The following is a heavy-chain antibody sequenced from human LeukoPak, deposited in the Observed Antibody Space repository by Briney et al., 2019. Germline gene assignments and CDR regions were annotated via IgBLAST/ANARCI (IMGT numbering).Heavy chain of an antibody. J-gene: IGHJ6*03. CDR3: ARQRADYFYHYLDV. CDR1: GGSISSSSYD. CDR2: VYYGGNT. Sequence: SETLSLTCTVSGGSISSSSYDWDWIRQPPGKGLEWIGNVYYGGNTFYNSSLESRVTISVDMSKNQFSLKLTSLTAADTAVYYYARQRADYFYHYLDVWGKGTSVTVSS. V-gene: IGHV4-39*01.